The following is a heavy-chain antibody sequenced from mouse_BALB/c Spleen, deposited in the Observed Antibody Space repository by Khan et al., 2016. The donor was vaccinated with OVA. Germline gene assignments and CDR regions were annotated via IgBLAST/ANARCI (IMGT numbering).Heavy chain of an antibody. Sequence: EVQLQESGPSLVKPSQTLSLTCSVTGDSITSGYWSWIRKFPGNKLEYIGYMIYTGYTDYNPSLKSRIAITRHTSKNQYYLQLNSVTTEETATYYCARSTYRYAFAYWGQGTLVTVSA. D-gene: IGHD2-14*01. CDR2: MIYTGYT. J-gene: IGHJ3*01. CDR1: GDSITSGY. CDR3: ARSTYRYAFAY. V-gene: IGHV3-8*02.